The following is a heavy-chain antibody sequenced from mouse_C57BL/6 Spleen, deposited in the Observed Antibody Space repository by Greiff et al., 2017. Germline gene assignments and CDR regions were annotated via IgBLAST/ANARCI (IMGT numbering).Heavy chain of an antibody. J-gene: IGHJ3*01. CDR1: GYTFTSYW. V-gene: IGHV1-53*01. CDR2: INPSNGGT. D-gene: IGHD1-1*01. CDR3: ARVYYCGSSPFAC. Sequence: QVQLLQSGTELVKPGASVKLSCKASGYTFTSYWMHWVKQSPGQGLEWIGNINPSNGGTNYKEKFKSKATLTVDKSSSTAYMQLSSRTSEDSAVYLCARVYYCGSSPFACWGQGTLVTVSA.